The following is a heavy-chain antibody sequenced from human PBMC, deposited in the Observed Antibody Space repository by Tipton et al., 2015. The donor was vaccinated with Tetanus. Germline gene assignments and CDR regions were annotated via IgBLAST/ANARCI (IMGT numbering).Heavy chain of an antibody. D-gene: IGHD1-26*01. CDR2: IHSGGNT. CDR3: ARARAGLLPFDY. J-gene: IGHJ4*02. Sequence: SLRLSCATSGLFFKNAWMNWVRQAPGKGLEWVSVIHSGGNTYYADSVKGRFTISRDNSKNTLYLQMNSLGAEETAVYYCARARAGLLPFDYWGQGTLVTVSS. CDR1: GLFFKNAW. V-gene: IGHV3-53*01.